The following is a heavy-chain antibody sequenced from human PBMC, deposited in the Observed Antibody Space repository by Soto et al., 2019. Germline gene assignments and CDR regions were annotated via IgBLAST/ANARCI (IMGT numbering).Heavy chain of an antibody. CDR3: ARDLTPEILPYYYDANDI. V-gene: IGHV3-7*01. J-gene: IGHJ3*02. D-gene: IGHD3-22*01. Sequence: EVQLVESGGGLVQPGGSIRLSCAASGFSISNYWMTWVRQAPGKGLEWVANIKEDGNEEYYVDSVKGRFTIARDNAKISLYLQMNSLTAEDTAVYYCARDLTPEILPYYYDANDIWGKWTLVTVSS. CDR2: IKEDGNEE. CDR1: GFSISNYW.